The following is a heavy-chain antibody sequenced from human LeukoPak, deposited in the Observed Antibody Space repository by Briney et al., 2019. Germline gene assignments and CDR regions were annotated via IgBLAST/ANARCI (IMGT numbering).Heavy chain of an antibody. J-gene: IGHJ4*02. CDR3: AKEIDTGYHQNSSDC. Sequence: GGSLRLSCAASGFTLRSYGMHWVRQAPGKGLEWVTYIRHDGNEKYYADSVKGRFTISRDDSKNTLYLQMSSLTTEDTALYYCAKEIDTGYHQNSSDCWGQGTLVTVSS. V-gene: IGHV3-30*02. CDR2: IRHDGNEK. CDR1: GFTLRSYG. D-gene: IGHD5-12*01.